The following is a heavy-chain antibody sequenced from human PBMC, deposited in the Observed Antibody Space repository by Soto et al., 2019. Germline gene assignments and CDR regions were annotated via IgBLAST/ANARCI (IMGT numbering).Heavy chain of an antibody. CDR1: GFTFSSYS. CDR3: ARDGPADNEVSLGYYYYYYYMDV. V-gene: IGHV3-48*01. J-gene: IGHJ6*03. Sequence: GGSLRLSCAASGFTFSSYSMNWVRQAPGKGLEWVSYISSSSSTIYYADSVKGRFTISRDNAKNSLYLQMNSLRAEDTAVYYCARDGPADNEVSLGYYYYYYYMDVWGKGTTVTVSS. CDR2: ISSSSSTI. D-gene: IGHD2-2*01.